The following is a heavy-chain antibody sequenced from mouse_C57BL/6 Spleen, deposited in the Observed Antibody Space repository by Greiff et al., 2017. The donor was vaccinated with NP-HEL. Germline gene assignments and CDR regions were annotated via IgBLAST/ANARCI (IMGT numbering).Heavy chain of an antibody. V-gene: IGHV1-53*01. CDR2: INPSNGGT. CDR1: GYTFPSYW. CDR3: AGDRPSWFAY. J-gene: IGHJ3*01. Sequence: QVQLQQPGTEMVKPGASVKLSCKASGYTFPSYWMPWVKQRPGPGLEWIGNINPSNGGTNYNEKFKSKATLTVDKSSSTAYMRLSSLTAEDSAVYYCAGDRPSWFAYWGQGTLVTVSA.